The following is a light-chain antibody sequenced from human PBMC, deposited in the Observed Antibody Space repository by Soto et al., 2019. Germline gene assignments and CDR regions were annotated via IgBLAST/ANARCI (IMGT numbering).Light chain of an antibody. CDR3: ASLTTTSFV. CDR1: SSDVGAYNF. V-gene: IGLV2-14*01. Sequence: QSALTEPAWVSVSPGQSITISCTGTSSDVGAYNFVSWYQHHPDKAPKLMISEVSNRPSGVSDRFSGSKSGNTASLTISGLQAEDEADYYCASLTTTSFVFGTGTKGTV. CDR2: EVS. J-gene: IGLJ1*01.